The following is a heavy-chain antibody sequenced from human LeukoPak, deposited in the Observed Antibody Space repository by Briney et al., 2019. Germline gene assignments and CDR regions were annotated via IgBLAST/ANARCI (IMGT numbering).Heavy chain of an antibody. CDR3: ARYRGTYRDY. CDR1: GFTFSNYN. V-gene: IGHV3-21*01. J-gene: IGHJ4*02. CDR2: ISSGSRYI. Sequence: GGSLRLSCAASGFTFSNYNMNWVRQAPGKGLEWVSSISSGSRYIFYADSVKGRFTISRDNATNSLYLQMNSLRGVVTALYYCARYRGTYRDYWGQGTLVTVSS. D-gene: IGHD1-26*01.